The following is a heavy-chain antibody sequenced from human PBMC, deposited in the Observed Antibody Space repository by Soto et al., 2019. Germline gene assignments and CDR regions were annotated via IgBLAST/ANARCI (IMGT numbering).Heavy chain of an antibody. Sequence: ETLLLTCAVYGGFFSRYYWSWIRQPPGTGMEWIGEINHSGSTNYNPSLKSRVTISVDTSKNQFSLKLSSVTAADKAVYYCARDSRRYYVSGSYSRSYDGMDVSGQGSMVT. CDR2: INHSGST. J-gene: IGHJ6*01. CDR1: GGFFSRYY. V-gene: IGHV4-34*01. CDR3: ARDSRRYYVSGSYSRSYDGMDV. D-gene: IGHD3-10*01.